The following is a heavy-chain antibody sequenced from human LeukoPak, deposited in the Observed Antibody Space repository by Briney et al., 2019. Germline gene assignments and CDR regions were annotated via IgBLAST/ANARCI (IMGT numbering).Heavy chain of an antibody. CDR2: IYYSGST. D-gene: IGHD3-10*01. CDR3: ARGSGSGSYYISTPSNWFDP. J-gene: IGHJ5*02. V-gene: IGHV4-61*01. Sequence: PSETLSLTCTVSGGSISSGSYYWSWIRQPPGKGLEWIGYIYYSGSTNYNPSLKSRVTISVDTSKNQFSLKLSSVTAADTAVYYCARGSGSGSYYISTPSNWFDPWGQGTLVTVSS. CDR1: GGSISSGSYY.